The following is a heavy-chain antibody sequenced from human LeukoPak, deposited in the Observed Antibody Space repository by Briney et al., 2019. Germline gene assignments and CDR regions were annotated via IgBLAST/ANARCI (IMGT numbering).Heavy chain of an antibody. D-gene: IGHD5-12*01. J-gene: IGHJ4*02. CDR2: ISSDGITT. CDR3: ARDKYSGSDSPFDH. CDR1: GFTFNTYA. V-gene: IGHV3-64*01. Sequence: GGSLRLSCAASGFTFNTYAMHWVRQAPGKGLEYASAISSDGITTYYANSVKGRFTISRDNSKNTLYLQMGSLSAEDMAVYYCARDKYSGSDSPFDHWGQGTLVTVSS.